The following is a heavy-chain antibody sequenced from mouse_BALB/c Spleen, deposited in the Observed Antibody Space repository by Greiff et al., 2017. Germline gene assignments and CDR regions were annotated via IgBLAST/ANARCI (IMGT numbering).Heavy chain of an antibody. CDR3: ARHGGNRYFDV. D-gene: IGHD2-1*01. J-gene: IGHJ1*01. CDR2: ISSGGGST. CDR1: GFAFSSYD. Sequence: EVMLVESGGGLVKPGGSLKLSCAASGFAFSSYDMSWVRQTPEKRLEWVAYISSGGGSTYYPDTVKGRFTISRDNAKNTLYLQMSSLKSEDTAMYYCARHGGNRYFDVWGAGTTVTVSS. V-gene: IGHV5-12-1*01.